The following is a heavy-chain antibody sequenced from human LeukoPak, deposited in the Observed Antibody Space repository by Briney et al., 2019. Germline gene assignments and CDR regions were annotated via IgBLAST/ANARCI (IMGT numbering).Heavy chain of an antibody. CDR3: ARDEEMASFDY. D-gene: IGHD5-24*01. CDR1: GYTFTSYY. Sequence: ASVKVSCKASGYTFTSYYMHWVRQAPGQGLEWMGIINPSDGSTSYAQKFQGRVTMTRDMSTSTVYMELSSLRSEDTAVYYCARDEEMASFDYWGQGTLVTVSS. J-gene: IGHJ4*02. V-gene: IGHV1-46*01. CDR2: INPSDGST.